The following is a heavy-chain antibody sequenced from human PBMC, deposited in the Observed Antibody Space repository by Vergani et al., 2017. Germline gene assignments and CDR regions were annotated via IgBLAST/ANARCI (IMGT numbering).Heavy chain of an antibody. Sequence: EVQLLESGGDLVQPGGSLRLSCAASGFTFNHYAMNWVRQAPGKGLEWVSGISGSGGSTYYAGAVKGRFTISRDSSKNTLYLQMNSLRAGDTAVYYCAKAKSRNSCYDYLYYYHAIDVWGQGTTVTVSS. CDR2: ISGSGGST. D-gene: IGHD5-12*01. J-gene: IGHJ6*02. CDR1: GFTFNHYA. CDR3: AKAKSRNSCYDYLYYYHAIDV. V-gene: IGHV3-23*01.